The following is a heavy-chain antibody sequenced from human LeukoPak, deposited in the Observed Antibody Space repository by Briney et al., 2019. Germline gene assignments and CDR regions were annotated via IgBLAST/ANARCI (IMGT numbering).Heavy chain of an antibody. V-gene: IGHV4-59*01. CDR3: ARGPDCSGGSCYPFFGY. J-gene: IGHJ4*02. Sequence: SETLSLTCTVSGGSISSYYWSWIRQPPGKGLEWIGYIYYSGSTNYNPSLKSRVTISVDTSKNQFSLKLSSVTAADTAVHYCARGPDCSGGSCYPFFGYWGQGTLVTVSS. CDR2: IYYSGST. CDR1: GGSISSYY. D-gene: IGHD2-15*01.